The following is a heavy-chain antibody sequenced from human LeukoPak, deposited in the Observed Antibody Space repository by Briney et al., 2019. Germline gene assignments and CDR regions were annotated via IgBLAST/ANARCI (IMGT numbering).Heavy chain of an antibody. D-gene: IGHD3-22*01. V-gene: IGHV1-8*01. CDR2: MNPNNGNT. CDR1: GYTFTSYD. CDR3: ARDKAETMIDAFDI. J-gene: IGHJ3*02. Sequence: ASVKVSCKASGYTFTSYDIHWVRQATGQGLEWMGRMNPNNGNTGDAQKFQGRVTMTRDPSISTAYMELSRLRSDDTAVYFCARDKAETMIDAFDIWGQGTMVTVSS.